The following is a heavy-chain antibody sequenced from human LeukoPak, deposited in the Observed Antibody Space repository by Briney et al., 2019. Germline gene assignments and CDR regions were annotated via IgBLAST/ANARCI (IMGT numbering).Heavy chain of an antibody. CDR2: IKQDGREK. CDR1: GFNFNNYW. J-gene: IGHJ4*02. V-gene: IGHV3-7*01. CDR3: ASDSPTGFDY. Sequence: PGVSLRLSCAASGFNFNNYWMTWVRQAPGKGLEWVANIKQDGREKYYVDSVKGRFTISRDNAKNTLYLQMNSLSAADTAVYYCASDSPTGFDYWGQGTLVTVSS.